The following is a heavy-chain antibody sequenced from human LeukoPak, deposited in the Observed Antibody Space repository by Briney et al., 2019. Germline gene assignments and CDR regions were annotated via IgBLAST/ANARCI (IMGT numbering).Heavy chain of an antibody. J-gene: IGHJ4*02. V-gene: IGHV3-7*01. CDR1: GFTLRTYW. Sequence: GGSLRLSCAASGFTLRTYWMSWVRRAPGKGLEWVANTKQDGSQTAYVDSVKGRFTISRDNAKNTLYLQMNSLRVEDTALYYCARESFASGTRYFDYWGQGTLVTVSS. CDR2: TKQDGSQT. CDR3: ARESFASGTRYFDY.